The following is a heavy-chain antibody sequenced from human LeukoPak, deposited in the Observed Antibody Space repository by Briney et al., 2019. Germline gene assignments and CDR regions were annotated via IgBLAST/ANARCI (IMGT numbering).Heavy chain of an antibody. CDR2: INHSGST. CDR1: GGSFSGYY. J-gene: IGHJ6*04. Sequence: SETLSLTCAVYGGSFSGYYWSWIRQPPGKGLEWIGEINHSGSTNYNPSLKSRVTISVDTSKNQFSLKLSSVTAADTAVYYCASLKSWGKGTTVTISS. V-gene: IGHV4-34*01. CDR3: ASLKS.